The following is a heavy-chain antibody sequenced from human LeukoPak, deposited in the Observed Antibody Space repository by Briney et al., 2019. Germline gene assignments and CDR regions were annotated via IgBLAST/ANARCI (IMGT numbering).Heavy chain of an antibody. V-gene: IGHV4-34*01. Sequence: PSETLSLTCAVYGGSFSGYCWSWIRQPPGKGLEWIGEINHSGSTNYNPSLKSRVTISVDTSKNQFSLKLSSVTAADTAVYYCARGERWDYYDSSGPLGYWGQGTLVTVSS. CDR2: INHSGST. D-gene: IGHD3-22*01. J-gene: IGHJ4*02. CDR1: GGSFSGYC. CDR3: ARGERWDYYDSSGPLGY.